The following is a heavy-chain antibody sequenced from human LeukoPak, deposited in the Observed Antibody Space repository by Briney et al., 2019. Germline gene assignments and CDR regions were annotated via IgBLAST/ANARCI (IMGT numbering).Heavy chain of an antibody. CDR1: GGSISSGSYY. J-gene: IGHJ3*02. CDR2: IYTSGST. Sequence: TLSLTCTVSGGSISSGSYYWSWIRPPAGKGLEWIGRIYTSGSTNYNPSLKSRVTMSVDTSKNQFSLKLSSVTAADTAVYYCARGADAFDIWGQGTMVTVSS. V-gene: IGHV4-61*02. CDR3: ARGADAFDI.